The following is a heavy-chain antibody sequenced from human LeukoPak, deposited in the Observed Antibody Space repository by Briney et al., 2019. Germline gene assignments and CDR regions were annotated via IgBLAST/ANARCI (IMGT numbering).Heavy chain of an antibody. CDR1: GITFSTYW. CDR3: ARAYSSSFDY. Sequence: GGSLRLSCAASGITFSTYWMSWVRQTPGKGLEWVANIKEDGSEKYYVESVKGRFTISRDNAKNSLFLQMNSLRAEDTAVYYCARAYSSSFDYRGQGTLVTVSS. D-gene: IGHD6-6*01. CDR2: IKEDGSEK. J-gene: IGHJ4*02. V-gene: IGHV3-7*05.